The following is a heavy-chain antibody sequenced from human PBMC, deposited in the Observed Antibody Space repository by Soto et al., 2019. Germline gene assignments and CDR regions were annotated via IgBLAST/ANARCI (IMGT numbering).Heavy chain of an antibody. D-gene: IGHD6-13*01. V-gene: IGHV4-4*02. CDR2: IYHSGGT. J-gene: IGHJ4*02. CDR3: ARDPDIAAAGTGFDY. CDR1: GGSISSSNW. Sequence: PSETLSLTCAVSGGSISSSNWWSWVRQPPGKGLEWIGEIYHSGGTNYNPSLKSRVTISVDKSKNQFSLKLSSVTAADTAVYYCARDPDIAAAGTGFDYWGQGTLVTVSS.